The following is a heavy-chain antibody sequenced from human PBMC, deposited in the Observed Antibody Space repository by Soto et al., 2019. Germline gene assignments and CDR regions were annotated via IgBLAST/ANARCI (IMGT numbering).Heavy chain of an antibody. V-gene: IGHV4-61*01. J-gene: IGHJ5*02. CDR1: GGSVSSGSYY. CDR2: IYYSGST. D-gene: IGHD6-13*01. CDR3: ARVQQLVNNWFDP. Sequence: PSETLSLTCTVSGGSVSSGSYYWSWIRQPPGKGLEWIGYIYYSGSTNYNPSLKSRVTISVDTSKNQFSLKLSSVTAADTAVYYCARVQQLVNNWFDPWGQGTLVTVSS.